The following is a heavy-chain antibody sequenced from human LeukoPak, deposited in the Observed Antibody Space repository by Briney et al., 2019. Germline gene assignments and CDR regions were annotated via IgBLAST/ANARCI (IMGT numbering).Heavy chain of an antibody. Sequence: KRGASLQISSQASGSIFTTYWSAWVRQLPGKGLEWLGIIYPGDSDVKNNPSSPSQVTISADKSINTAYLQWTSLEASDTAIYFCARHEDLSSPFDYWGQGTLVTVS. CDR3: ARHEDLSSPFDY. CDR2: IYPGDSDV. CDR1: GSIFTTYW. J-gene: IGHJ4*02. D-gene: IGHD2-2*01. V-gene: IGHV5-51*01.